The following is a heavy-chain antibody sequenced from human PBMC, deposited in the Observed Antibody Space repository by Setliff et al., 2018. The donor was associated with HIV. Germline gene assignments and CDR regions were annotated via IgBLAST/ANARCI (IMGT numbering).Heavy chain of an antibody. J-gene: IGHJ4*02. CDR3: AIDKSGPGDQVEY. Sequence: GGSLRLSCEASGFSLINYGMSWVRQAPGRGLEWVSYIPISETDTYYADSVKGRFSMSRDSAKNSLYLQMNRLRVEDSAVYYSAIDKSGPGDQVEYWGQGTQVTVSS. V-gene: IGHV3-48*03. CDR2: IPISETDT. D-gene: IGHD7-27*01. CDR1: GFSLINYG.